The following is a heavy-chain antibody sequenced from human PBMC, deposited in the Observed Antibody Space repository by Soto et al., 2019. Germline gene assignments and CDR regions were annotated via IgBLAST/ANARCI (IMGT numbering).Heavy chain of an antibody. CDR2: ISPSNGQT. Sequence: ASVKVSCKASGYSFINYHIIWVRQAPGQGLQWVGTISPSNGQTSLAQKFQGRVTMTRDTSTKVAYLELRSLKAEDTGVYYCARIFLYDTSGYIGIRGGFAVWGQGTQVTVSS. V-gene: IGHV1-46*01. CDR1: GYSFINYH. CDR3: ARIFLYDTSGYIGIRGGFAV. D-gene: IGHD3-22*01. J-gene: IGHJ3*01.